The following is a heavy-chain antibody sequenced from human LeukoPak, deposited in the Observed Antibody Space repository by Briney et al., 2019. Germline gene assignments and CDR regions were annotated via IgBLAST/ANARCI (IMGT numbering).Heavy chain of an antibody. Sequence: GGSLRLSCAAPGFTFNNYAMSWVRQAPGKGLEWVSTISGSGSNTYYADSVKGRFTISRDNSKNMLYLQMNSLRAEDTAVYYCAKSVRGYTYYFDCWGQGTLVTVSS. D-gene: IGHD5-12*01. V-gene: IGHV3-23*01. J-gene: IGHJ4*02. CDR1: GFTFNNYA. CDR2: ISGSGSNT. CDR3: AKSVRGYTYYFDC.